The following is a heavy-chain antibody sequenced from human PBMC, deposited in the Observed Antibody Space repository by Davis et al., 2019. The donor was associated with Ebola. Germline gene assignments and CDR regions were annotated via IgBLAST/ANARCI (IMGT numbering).Heavy chain of an antibody. CDR2: IWYDGRNQ. Sequence: PGGSLRLSCAASGFSFKDFGMHWVRQAPGKGLQWVAFIWYDGRNQHYIDSVKGRFTISRDNSQDTLYLHMSNLRLEDTGVYFCAKDPAGHAAGDDYWGQGTLVTVSS. V-gene: IGHV3-30*02. J-gene: IGHJ4*02. D-gene: IGHD2-2*01. CDR1: GFSFKDFG. CDR3: AKDPAGHAAGDDY.